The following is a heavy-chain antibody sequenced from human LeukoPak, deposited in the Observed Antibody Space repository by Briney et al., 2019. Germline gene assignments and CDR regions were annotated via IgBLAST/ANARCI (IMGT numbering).Heavy chain of an antibody. V-gene: IGHV3-53*01. D-gene: IGHD2-21*01. Sequence: PGGSLXLSCAASGFTFSSNYMSWVRQAPGKGLEGGSVIYSGGSTYYADSVKGRFTISRDNSKNTLYLQMNSLRAEDTAVYYCARARCGGDCLYYYYYYMDVWGKGTTVTVSS. CDR3: ARARCGGDCLYYYYYYMDV. J-gene: IGHJ6*03. CDR2: IYSGGST. CDR1: GFTFSSNY.